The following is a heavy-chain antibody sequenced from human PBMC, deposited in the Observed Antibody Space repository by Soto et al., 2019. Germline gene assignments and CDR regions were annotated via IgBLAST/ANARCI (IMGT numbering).Heavy chain of an antibody. CDR2: ISGSGSTI. CDR1: GFTLSDYY. D-gene: IGHD2-15*01. CDR3: ASGVAASHFYYYDMDV. V-gene: IGHV3-11*01. J-gene: IGHJ6*03. Sequence: GGSLRLSCAASGFTLSDYYMSWIRQAPGKGLEWVSYISGSGSTIYYADSVKGRFTISRGNAKNSLHLQMNSLRAEDTAVYYYASGVAASHFYYYDMDVWGKGTKVTVS.